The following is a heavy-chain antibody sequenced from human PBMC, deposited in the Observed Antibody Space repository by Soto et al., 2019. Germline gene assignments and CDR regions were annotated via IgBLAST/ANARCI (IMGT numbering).Heavy chain of an antibody. D-gene: IGHD4-17*01. CDR1: GYIFKNYG. V-gene: IGHV1-18*01. J-gene: IGHJ4*02. CDR2: IYPKEDRA. CDR3: ARDIDYDIDY. Sequence: QVQLVQSEDEVQKPGASVKDSCKTSGYIFKNYGISWMRQAPGQGLEWLGWIYPKEDRANIAQNFQGRVTLTTDTPTSTAYIELRSLRFDDSAVYFCARDIDYDIDYWGQGTLVTVSS.